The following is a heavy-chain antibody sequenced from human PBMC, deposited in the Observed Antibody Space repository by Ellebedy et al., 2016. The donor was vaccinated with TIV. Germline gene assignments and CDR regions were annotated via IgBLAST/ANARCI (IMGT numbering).Heavy chain of an antibody. Sequence: GGSLRLSXAASGFTFSSNTMSWVRQAPGKGLEWVAAILGNAAGTSYADSVKGRFTISRDNSKNTVYLEMNSLRADDTAVYYCAKGPQAVFYYMDVWGKGTTVTVSS. D-gene: IGHD2-15*01. CDR3: AKGPQAVFYYMDV. V-gene: IGHV3-23*01. CDR1: GFTFSSNT. CDR2: ILGNAAGT. J-gene: IGHJ6*03.